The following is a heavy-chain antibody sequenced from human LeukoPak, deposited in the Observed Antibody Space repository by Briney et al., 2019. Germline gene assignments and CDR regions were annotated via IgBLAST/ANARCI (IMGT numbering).Heavy chain of an antibody. V-gene: IGHV3-30*04. J-gene: IGHJ4*02. CDR1: GFTFSNYA. Sequence: GGSLRLSCAASGFTFSNYAMHWVRQAPGKGLEWVAVISYDGSNKYYADSVKGRFTTSRDSSKNTLYLQMNSLRPEDSAVHYCAKDGRGSGYFPDYWGQGTLVTVSS. D-gene: IGHD3-22*01. CDR2: ISYDGSNK. CDR3: AKDGRGSGYFPDY.